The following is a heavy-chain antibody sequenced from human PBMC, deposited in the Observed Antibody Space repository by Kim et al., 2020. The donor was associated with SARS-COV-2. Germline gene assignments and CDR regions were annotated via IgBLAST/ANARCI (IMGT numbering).Heavy chain of an antibody. D-gene: IGHD3-3*01. CDR3: ARDSSYDFWSGYPGGYFDY. V-gene: IGHV1-3*01. J-gene: IGHJ4*01. CDR1: GYTFTSYA. Sequence: ASVKVSCKASGYTFTSYAMHWVRQAPGQRLEWMGWINAGNGNTKYSQKFQGRVTITSDTSASTAYMELSSLRSEDTAVYYCARDSSYDFWSGYPGGYFDYWGQGTLVTVSS. CDR2: INAGNGNT.